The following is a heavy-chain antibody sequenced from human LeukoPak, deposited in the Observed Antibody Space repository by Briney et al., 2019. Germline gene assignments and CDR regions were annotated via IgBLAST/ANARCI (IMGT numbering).Heavy chain of an antibody. V-gene: IGHV4-34*01. D-gene: IGHD3-3*01. Sequence: SETLSLTCDVFGGSFSGYYWSWIRQPPGKGLEWIGEINHSGSTNYNPSLKSRVTISVDTSKNQFSLKLSSVTAADTAVYYCARVRFWSGYYRDAFDIWGQGTMVTVSS. CDR1: GGSFSGYY. CDR2: INHSGST. CDR3: ARVRFWSGYYRDAFDI. J-gene: IGHJ3*02.